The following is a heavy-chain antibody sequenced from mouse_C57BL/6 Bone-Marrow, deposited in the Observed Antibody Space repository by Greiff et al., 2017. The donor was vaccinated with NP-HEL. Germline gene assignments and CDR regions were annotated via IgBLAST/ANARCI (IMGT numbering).Heavy chain of an antibody. CDR1: GFTFSDFY. CDR3: ARDALCH. Sequence: EVKLVESGGGLVQSGRSLRLSCATSGFTFSDFYMEWVRQAPGKGLEWIAASRNKANDYTTEYSASVKGRFIVSRDTSQSILYLQMNALRAEDTAIYYCARDALCHWGQGTLVTVSA. V-gene: IGHV7-1*01. D-gene: IGHD6-5*01. J-gene: IGHJ3*01. CDR2: SRNKANDYTT.